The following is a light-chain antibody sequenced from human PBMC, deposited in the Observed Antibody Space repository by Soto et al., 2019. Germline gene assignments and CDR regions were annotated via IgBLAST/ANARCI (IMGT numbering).Light chain of an antibody. V-gene: IGKV3-20*01. CDR3: QQYATSPPMYT. J-gene: IGKJ2*01. Sequence: EIVLTQSPGTLSLSPGERATLSCRASQSVTSGYLGWYQQKPGQAPRLLIYGASSRATGISDRFSGSGSGTDFTLTISRLEPEDFAVYYCQQYATSPPMYTFGQWTKVEIK. CDR2: GAS. CDR1: QSVTSGY.